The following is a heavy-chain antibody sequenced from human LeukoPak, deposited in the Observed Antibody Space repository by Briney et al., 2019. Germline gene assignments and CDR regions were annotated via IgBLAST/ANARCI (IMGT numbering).Heavy chain of an antibody. D-gene: IGHD5-18*01. J-gene: IGHJ5*02. CDR2: INAGNGNT. Sequence: ASVKVSCKASGYTFTSYAMHWVRQAPGQRLEWMGWINAGNGNTKYSQKFQGRVTITRDTSASTAYMELSSLRSEDAAVYYCARAGAPRIQLWLRSWFDPWGQGTLVTVSS. V-gene: IGHV1-3*01. CDR1: GYTFTSYA. CDR3: ARAGAPRIQLWLRSWFDP.